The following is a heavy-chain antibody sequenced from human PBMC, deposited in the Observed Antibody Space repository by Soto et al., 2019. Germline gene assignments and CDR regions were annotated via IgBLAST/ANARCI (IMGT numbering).Heavy chain of an antibody. D-gene: IGHD3-22*01. CDR1: GGTFSSYA. CDR2: IIPIFGTA. J-gene: IGHJ4*02. CDR3: ASYDSSGYYYYC. V-gene: IGHV1-69*13. Sequence: SVKVSCKASGGTFSSYAISWVRQAPGQGLEWMGGIIPIFGTANYAQKFQGRVTITADESTSTAYMELSSLRSEDTAVYYCASYDSSGYYYYCWGQGTMVTVSS.